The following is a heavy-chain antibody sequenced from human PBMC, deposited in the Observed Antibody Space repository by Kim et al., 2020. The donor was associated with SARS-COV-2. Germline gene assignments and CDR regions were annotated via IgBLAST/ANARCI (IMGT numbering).Heavy chain of an antibody. CDR2: IYYAGDT. Sequence: SETLSLTCAVSGGSVSDPTYYWGWIRQPPGKGLEWIGSIYYAGDTLYNPSLKSRVTISVDMSKNQFSLKLSSVTAADTAVYYCARVKGRYCGGDCYFAFEIWGQGTMAAVSS. V-gene: IGHV4-39*07. J-gene: IGHJ3*02. D-gene: IGHD2-21*02. CDR3: ARVKGRYCGGDCYFAFEI. CDR1: GGSVSDPTYY.